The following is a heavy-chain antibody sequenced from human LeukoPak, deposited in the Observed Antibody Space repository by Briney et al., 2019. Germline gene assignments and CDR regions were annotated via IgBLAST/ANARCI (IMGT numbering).Heavy chain of an antibody. J-gene: IGHJ6*04. CDR1: GFPFSDYY. CDR2: ISSSSSYT. D-gene: IGHD3-10*01. Sequence: GGSLSLSFAASGFPFSDYYMSWIRPAPGKGLGWVSYISSSSSYTNYADSVKGRFTISRDNAKNSLYLQMNSRRAEDTAVYYCARDLGDPYYYGMDVWGKGTTVSVSS. V-gene: IGHV3-11*05. CDR3: ARDLGDPYYYGMDV.